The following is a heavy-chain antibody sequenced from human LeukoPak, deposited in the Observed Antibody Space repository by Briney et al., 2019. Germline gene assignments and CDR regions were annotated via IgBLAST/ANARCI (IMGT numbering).Heavy chain of an antibody. CDR1: EFTFSSYG. CDR2: IWYDGSNK. CDR3: AKVVVAAMYYFDY. Sequence: GGSLRLSCAASEFTFSSYGMHWVRQAPGKGLEWVAAIWYDGSNKYYADSVKGRFTISRDNSKNTLYLQMNSLRAEDTAVYYCAKVVVAAMYYFDYWGQGTLVTVSS. V-gene: IGHV3-33*06. D-gene: IGHD2-15*01. J-gene: IGHJ4*02.